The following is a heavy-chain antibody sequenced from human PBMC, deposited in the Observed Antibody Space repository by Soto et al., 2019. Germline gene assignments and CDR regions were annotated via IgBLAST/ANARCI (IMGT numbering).Heavy chain of an antibody. CDR2: IYSSGTT. CDR3: ASVTALYYYYYGMDV. V-gene: IGHV4-39*01. J-gene: IGHJ6*02. CDR1: GDSIRSSRYS. D-gene: IGHD2-21*02. Sequence: ASETLSLTCTVSGDSIRSSRYSWDWIRQPPGKGLEWIGCIYSSGTTHYSLSLKGRATISVDTSKNQFSLSLSSVTAADTAVYYCASVTALYYYYYGMDVWGQGTTVTVSS.